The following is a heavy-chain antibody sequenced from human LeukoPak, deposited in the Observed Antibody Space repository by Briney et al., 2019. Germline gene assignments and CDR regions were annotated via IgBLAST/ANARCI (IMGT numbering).Heavy chain of an antibody. Sequence: GGSLRLSCAASGFTFSSYGMHWVRQAPGKGLEWVAFIRYDGSNKYYADSVKGRFTISRDNAKNTLYLQMNSLRAEDTAVYYCARDPSIDYGDYNYYYGMDVWGQGTTVTVSS. J-gene: IGHJ6*02. CDR3: ARDPSIDYGDYNYYYGMDV. CDR2: IRYDGSNK. D-gene: IGHD4-17*01. V-gene: IGHV3-30*02. CDR1: GFTFSSYG.